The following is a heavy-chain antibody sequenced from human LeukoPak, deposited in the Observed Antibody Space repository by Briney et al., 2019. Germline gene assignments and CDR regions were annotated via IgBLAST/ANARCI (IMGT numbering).Heavy chain of an antibody. Sequence: TLSLTCTVSGGSISTCYWSWIRQPPGKALEWLALIYWDDDKRYSPSLKSRITITKDTSKNQVVLTMTNMDPVDTATYYCAHYDYGDSPTVDYFDYWGQGTLVTVSS. V-gene: IGHV2-5*08. CDR1: GGSISTCYW. D-gene: IGHD4-17*01. CDR2: IYWDDDK. CDR3: AHYDYGDSPTVDYFDY. J-gene: IGHJ4*02.